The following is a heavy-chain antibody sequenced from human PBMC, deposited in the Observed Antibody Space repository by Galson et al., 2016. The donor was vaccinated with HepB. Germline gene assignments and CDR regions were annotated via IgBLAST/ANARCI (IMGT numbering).Heavy chain of an antibody. V-gene: IGHV3-11*06. Sequence: SLRPSCAASGFTFSDYYMSWIRQAPGKGLEWIAALASSSSYIYYRDSVKGRFTISRDNAKNSLYLQMDSLRAEDTAVYYCATGGWMAASHFWGQGTLVTVTS. CDR2: LASSSSYI. CDR3: ATGGWMAASHF. J-gene: IGHJ4*02. D-gene: IGHD5-24*01. CDR1: GFTFSDYY.